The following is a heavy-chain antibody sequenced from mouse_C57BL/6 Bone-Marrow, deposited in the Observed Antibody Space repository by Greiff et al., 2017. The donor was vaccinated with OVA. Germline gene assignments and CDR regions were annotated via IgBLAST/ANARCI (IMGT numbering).Heavy chain of an antibody. V-gene: IGHV1-55*01. CDR3: ARRGKYRDDYSSWFAY. CDR1: GYTFTSYW. Sequence: QVQLQQPGAELVKPGASVKMSCKASGYTFTSYWITWVKQRPGQGLEWIGDIYPGSGSTNYNEKFKSKATLTVDKSSSTAYMQLSSLTSEDSAVYYCARRGKYRDDYSSWFAYWGQGTLVTVSA. J-gene: IGHJ3*01. CDR2: IYPGSGST. D-gene: IGHD2-4*01.